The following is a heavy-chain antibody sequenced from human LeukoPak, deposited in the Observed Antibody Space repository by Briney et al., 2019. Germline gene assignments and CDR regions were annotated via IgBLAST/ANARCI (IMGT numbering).Heavy chain of an antibody. CDR1: GGSISSGGYY. D-gene: IGHD3/OR15-3a*01. J-gene: IGHJ3*02. Sequence: PSQTLSLTCTVSGGSISSGGYYWSWIRQPPGKGLEWIGEVNHSGSTNFNPSLKSRVTISVDTSQNQFSLKLSSVTAADTAVYYCARVKRGPSAGIWTSYQRPDGFDIWGQGTKVTVSS. V-gene: IGHV4-30-2*01. CDR2: VNHSGST. CDR3: ARVKRGPSAGIWTSYQRPDGFDI.